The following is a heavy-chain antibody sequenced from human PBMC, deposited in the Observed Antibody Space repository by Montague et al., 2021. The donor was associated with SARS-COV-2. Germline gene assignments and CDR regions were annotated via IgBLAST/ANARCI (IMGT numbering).Heavy chain of an antibody. D-gene: IGHD3-22*01. J-gene: IGHJ4*02. V-gene: IGHV4-59*01. CDR1: GGSISSYY. Sequence: SETLSLTCTVSGGSISSYYWSWIRQPPGKGLEWIGYIYYSGSTNXNPSLKSRVTISVDTSKNQFSLTLSSVTAADTAVYYCARGSHYYDSSGYYFDYWGQGTLVTVSS. CDR2: IYYSGST. CDR3: ARGSHYYDSSGYYFDY.